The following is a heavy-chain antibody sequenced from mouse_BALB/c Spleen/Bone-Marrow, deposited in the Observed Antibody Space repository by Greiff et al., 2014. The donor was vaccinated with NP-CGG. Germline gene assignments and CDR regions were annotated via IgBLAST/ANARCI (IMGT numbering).Heavy chain of an antibody. V-gene: IGHV1-54*01. CDR1: GYAFTNYL. CDR3: ARVRGYYFDY. Sequence: VQLQESGAELVRPGTAVNVSCKASGYAFTNYLIEWVKQRPGQGLEWIGVINPGSGGANYNEKFKGKATLTADKSSSTAYMQLSSLTSDDSAVYFCARVRGYYFDYWGQGTTLTVSS. CDR2: INPGSGGA. J-gene: IGHJ2*01.